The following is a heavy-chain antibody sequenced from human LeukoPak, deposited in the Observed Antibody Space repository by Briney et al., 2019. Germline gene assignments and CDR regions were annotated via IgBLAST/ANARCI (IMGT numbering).Heavy chain of an antibody. V-gene: IGHV3-66*01. J-gene: IGHJ4*02. CDR3: ARDPGKAFDY. Sequence: PGGSLRLSCAASGFTFSNYAMSWVRQAPGKGLEWVSVIYSGGSTYYADSVKGRFTISRDNSKNTLYLQMNSLRAEDTAVYYCARDPGKAFDYWGQGTLVTVSS. CDR1: GFTFSNYA. CDR2: IYSGGST.